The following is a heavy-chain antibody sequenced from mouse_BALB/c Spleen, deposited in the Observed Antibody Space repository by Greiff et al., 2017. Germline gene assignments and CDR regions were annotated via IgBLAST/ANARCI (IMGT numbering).Heavy chain of an antibody. Sequence: EVQLQQSGPELVTPGASVKIPCKASGYTFTDYNMDWVKQSHGKSLEWIGDINPNNGGTIYNQKFKGKATLTVDKSSSTAYMELRSLTSEDTAVYYCARGFGRFAYWGQGTLVTVSA. CDR3: ARGFGRFAY. J-gene: IGHJ3*01. CDR1: GYTFTDYN. CDR2: INPNNGGT. V-gene: IGHV1-18*01.